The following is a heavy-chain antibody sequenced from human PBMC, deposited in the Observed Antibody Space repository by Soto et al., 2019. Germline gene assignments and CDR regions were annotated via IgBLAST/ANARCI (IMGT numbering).Heavy chain of an antibody. Sequence: GASVKVSCKASGYTFTSYGISLVRQAPGQGLEWMGWISAYNGNTNYAQKLQGRVTMTTDTSTSTAYMELRSLRSDDTAVYYCASNHDPHYYYYYYMDVWGKGTTVTVSS. CDR2: ISAYNGNT. V-gene: IGHV1-18*01. J-gene: IGHJ6*03. CDR1: GYTFTSYG. CDR3: ASNHDPHYYYYYYMDV. D-gene: IGHD1-1*01.